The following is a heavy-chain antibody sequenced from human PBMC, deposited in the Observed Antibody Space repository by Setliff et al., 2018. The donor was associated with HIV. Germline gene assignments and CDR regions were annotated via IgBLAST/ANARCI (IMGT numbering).Heavy chain of an antibody. J-gene: IGHJ5*02. CDR2: IYWNDDK. D-gene: IGHD3-9*01. Sequence: SGPTLVNPTETLTPTCSFSGFSVSASGEGLGWLRQPPGKALEWLALIYWNDDKRYSPSLKSRLTITKDTSKSQVVLTISNMDPVDTATYYCARISYDNLTGYPWAFDPWGQGALVTVSS. CDR3: ARISYDNLTGYPWAFDP. V-gene: IGHV2-5*01. CDR1: GFSVSASGEG.